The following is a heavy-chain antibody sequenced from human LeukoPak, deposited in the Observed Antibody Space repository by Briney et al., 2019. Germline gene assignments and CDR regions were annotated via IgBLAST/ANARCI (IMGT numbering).Heavy chain of an antibody. Sequence: ASVRVSCKASGYTFTAYYIHWVRQAPGQGPECMGWINPNSGATNYAQKFQGRVTMTRDSSISTAYMELSRLRSDDTAVYYCAGKGTTMAHDYWGQGTLVTVSS. D-gene: IGHD3-10*01. CDR2: INPNSGAT. J-gene: IGHJ4*02. V-gene: IGHV1-2*02. CDR1: GYTFTAYY. CDR3: AGKGTTMAHDY.